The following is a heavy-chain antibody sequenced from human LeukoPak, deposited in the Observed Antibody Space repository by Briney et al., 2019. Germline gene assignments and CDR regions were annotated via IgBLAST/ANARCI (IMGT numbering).Heavy chain of an antibody. CDR3: AREDSSGWYNSWFDP. D-gene: IGHD6-19*01. Sequence: GGSLRLSCAASGFTFSTYSMNWVRQAPGKGLEWVSYISSGSSTIYYADSVKGRFTISRDNAKNSLDLQMNSLRDEDTAVYYCAREDSSGWYNSWFDPWGQGTLVTVSS. CDR1: GFTFSTYS. J-gene: IGHJ5*02. V-gene: IGHV3-48*02. CDR2: ISSGSSTI.